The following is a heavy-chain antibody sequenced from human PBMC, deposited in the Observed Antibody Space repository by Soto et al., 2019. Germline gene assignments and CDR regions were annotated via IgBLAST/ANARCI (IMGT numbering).Heavy chain of an antibody. Sequence: QVQLVQSGAEVKKPGSSVKVSCKASGGTFSSYAISWVRQAPGQGLEWMGGIIPIFGTANYAQKFHGRVTITADESTSTAYMELSSLRSEDTAVYYCARAVVVVAATQGYYYYGMDVWGQGTTVTVSS. CDR1: GGTFSSYA. D-gene: IGHD2-15*01. CDR3: ARAVVVVAATQGYYYYGMDV. J-gene: IGHJ6*02. CDR2: IIPIFGTA. V-gene: IGHV1-69*01.